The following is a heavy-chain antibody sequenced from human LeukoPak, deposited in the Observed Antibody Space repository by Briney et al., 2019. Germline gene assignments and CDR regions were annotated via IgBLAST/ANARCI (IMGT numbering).Heavy chain of an antibody. Sequence: PGRSLRLSCAASGFXFSTYGMHWVRQAPGKGLEWVAVISFDGNTKYYADSVKGRVTISRDNSENTLYLQMNSLRDEDTALYYCAKSGLRICSAGSCYFDYWGQGALVTVSS. V-gene: IGHV3-30*18. D-gene: IGHD2-15*01. CDR3: AKSGLRICSAGSCYFDY. CDR1: GFXFSTYG. CDR2: ISFDGNTK. J-gene: IGHJ4*03.